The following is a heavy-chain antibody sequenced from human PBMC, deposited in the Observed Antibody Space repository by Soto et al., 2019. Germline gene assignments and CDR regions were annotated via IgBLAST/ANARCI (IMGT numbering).Heavy chain of an antibody. J-gene: IGHJ4*02. V-gene: IGHV3-23*01. CDR1: GFTFSSYA. D-gene: IGHD3-10*01. CDR2: ISGSGGST. CDR3: AKTIRITMVRGVGPFDY. Sequence: GGSLRLSCAASGFTFSSYAMSWVRQAPGKGLEWVSAISGSGGSTYYADSVKGRFTISRDNSKNTLYLQMNSLRAEDTAVYYCAKTIRITMVRGVGPFDYWGQGTLVTVSS.